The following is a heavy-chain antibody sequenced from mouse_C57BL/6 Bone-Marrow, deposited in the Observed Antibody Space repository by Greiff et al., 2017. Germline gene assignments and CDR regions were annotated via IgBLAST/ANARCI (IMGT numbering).Heavy chain of an antibody. CDR3: AVGITTVCYAMDY. CDR2: IYPSDSET. Sequence: QVQLQQPGAELVRPGSSVKLSCKASGYTFTSYWMDWVKQRPGQGLEWIGNIYPSDSETHYNQKFKDKATLTVDKSSSTAYMQLSSLTSEDSSVYFCAVGITTVCYAMDYWGQGTTVTVSS. CDR1: GYTFTSYW. V-gene: IGHV1-61*01. D-gene: IGHD1-1*01. J-gene: IGHJ4*01.